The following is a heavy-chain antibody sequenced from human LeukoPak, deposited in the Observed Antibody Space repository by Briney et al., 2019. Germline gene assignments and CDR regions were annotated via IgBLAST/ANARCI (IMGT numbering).Heavy chain of an antibody. CDR3: ARAGVVSNPNSYWYFDL. CDR1: GGSISSYY. J-gene: IGHJ2*01. D-gene: IGHD3-3*01. CDR2: IYYSGST. Sequence: PSETLSITCTVSGGSISSYYWSWIRQPPGKGLEWIGYIYYSGSTNYNPSLESRVTISVDTSKNQFSLKLSSVTAADTAVYYCARAGVVSNPNSYWYFDLWGRGTLVTVSS. V-gene: IGHV4-59*01.